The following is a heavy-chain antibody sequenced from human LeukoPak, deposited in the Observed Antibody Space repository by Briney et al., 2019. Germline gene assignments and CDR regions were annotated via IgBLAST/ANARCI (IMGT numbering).Heavy chain of an antibody. CDR3: ASSRITMIVVAY. V-gene: IGHV3-30*03. CDR1: GFTFSSYG. D-gene: IGHD3-22*01. CDR2: ISYDGSNK. J-gene: IGHJ4*02. Sequence: GGSLRLSCAASGFTFSSYGMHWVRQAPGKGLEWVAVISYDGSNKYYADSVKGRFTISRDNSKNTLYLQMNSLRAEDTAVYYCASSRITMIVVAYWGQGTLVTVSS.